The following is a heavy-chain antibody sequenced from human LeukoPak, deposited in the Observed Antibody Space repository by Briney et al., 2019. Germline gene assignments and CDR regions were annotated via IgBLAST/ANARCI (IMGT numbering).Heavy chain of an antibody. CDR1: GGTFNSYG. V-gene: IGHV1-69*10. CDR3: GRGARPPHYYYYMDV. J-gene: IGHJ6*03. D-gene: IGHD5-12*01. CDR2: IIPILGTA. Sequence: ASVKVSCKASGGTFNSYGIIWVRQAPGQGLEWMGGIIPILGTANYAQKFHGRVTISADKSTSTAYMELSSLRSEDTAVYYCGRGARPPHYYYYMDVWGKGTTVTVSS.